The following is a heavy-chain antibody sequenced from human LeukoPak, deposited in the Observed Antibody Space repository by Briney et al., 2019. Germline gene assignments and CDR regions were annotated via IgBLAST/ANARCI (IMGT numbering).Heavy chain of an antibody. CDR3: ARGYDSSGYPSPGYDY. CDR1: GYTFTSYY. CDR2: INPSGGST. D-gene: IGHD3-22*01. J-gene: IGHJ4*02. V-gene: IGHV1-46*01. Sequence: ASVKVSCKASGYTFTSYYMHWVRQAPGQGLEWMGIINPSGGSTSYAQKFQGRVTMTRDTSTSTVYMELSSLRSEDTAVYYCARGYDSSGYPSPGYDYWGQGTLVTVSS.